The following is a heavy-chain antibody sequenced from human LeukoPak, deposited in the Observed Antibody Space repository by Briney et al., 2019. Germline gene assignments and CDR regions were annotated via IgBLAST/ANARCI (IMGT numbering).Heavy chain of an antibody. CDR3: AKGRGYNYWDGFDI. CDR2: TSGSGGST. D-gene: IGHD5-24*01. Sequence: GGSLRLSCAASGFTFSNYAMSWVRQAPGKGLEWVSVTSGSGGSTYYGDSVKGRFTISRDNSKNTLYMQMNSLRAEDTAVYYCAKGRGYNYWDGFDIWGQGTMVTVSS. V-gene: IGHV3-23*01. J-gene: IGHJ3*02. CDR1: GFTFSNYA.